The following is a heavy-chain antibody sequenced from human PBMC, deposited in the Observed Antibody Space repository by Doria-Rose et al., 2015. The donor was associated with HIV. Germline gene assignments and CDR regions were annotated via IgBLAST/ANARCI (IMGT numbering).Heavy chain of an antibody. V-gene: IGHV2-26*01. J-gene: IGHJ4*02. D-gene: IGHD6-13*01. CDR1: GVSLSSPGMG. CDR3: ARIKSSRWYHKYYFDF. CDR2: IFSDDER. Sequence: QESGPVLVKPTETLTLTCTVSGVSLSSPGMGVSWIRQPPGKALEWLANIFSDDERSYKTSLKSRLTISRRTSKRQVVLTMTDMDPVDTATYYCARIKSSRWYHKYYFDFWGQGTLVIVSA.